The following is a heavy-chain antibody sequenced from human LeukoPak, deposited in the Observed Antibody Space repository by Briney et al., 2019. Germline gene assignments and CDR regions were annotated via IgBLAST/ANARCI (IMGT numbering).Heavy chain of an antibody. D-gene: IGHD2-15*01. J-gene: IGHJ6*04. CDR1: GGSFSGYF. CDR2: INHSGST. V-gene: IGHV4-34*01. CDR3: ARGLLPYYYYGMDV. Sequence: PSETLSLTCAVYGGSFSGYFWSWIRQPPGKGLEWIGEINHSGSTNYNPSLKSRVTISVDTSKSQFSLKLSSVTAADTAVYYCARGLLPYYYYGMDVWGKGTTVTVSS.